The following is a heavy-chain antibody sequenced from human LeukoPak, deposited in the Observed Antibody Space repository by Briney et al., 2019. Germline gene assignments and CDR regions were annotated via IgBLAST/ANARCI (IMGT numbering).Heavy chain of an antibody. J-gene: IGHJ4*02. CDR3: AREGDGDYGYYLDY. CDR1: GGSISSYY. D-gene: IGHD4-17*01. CDR2: IYTSGST. V-gene: IGHV4-4*07. Sequence: PSETLSLTCTVSGGSISSYYWSWIRQPARKGLEWIGRIYTSGSTNYNPSLKSRVTISVDKSKNQFSLKLSSVTAADTAVYYCAREGDGDYGYYLDYWGQGTLVTVSS.